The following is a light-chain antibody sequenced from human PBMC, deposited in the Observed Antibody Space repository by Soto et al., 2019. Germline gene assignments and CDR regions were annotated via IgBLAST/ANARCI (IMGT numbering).Light chain of an antibody. CDR1: SGHGSYP. CDR2: LNSDGSH. J-gene: IGLJ3*02. V-gene: IGLV4-69*01. Sequence: QSVLTQSPSASASLGASVKLTCTLSSGHGSYPIAWHQQQPEKGPRYLMKLNSDGSHTKGDGIPDRFSGSSSGAERYLPISSLQSEDEADYYCQTWGTGSWVFGGGTKVTVL. CDR3: QTWGTGSWV.